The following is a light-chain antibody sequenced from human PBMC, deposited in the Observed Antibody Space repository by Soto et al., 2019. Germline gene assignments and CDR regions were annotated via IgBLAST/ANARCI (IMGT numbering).Light chain of an antibody. CDR1: SSDVGAYTY. CDR2: EVN. V-gene: IGLV2-8*01. Sequence: QSALTQPPSASGSPGQSVTISCTGTSSDVGAYTYVSWYQQYPGKAPKLMIYEVNKRPSGVPDRFSGSKSGKTASLTVSGLQPEDEAYYHCTSYAGSNIGVFGGGTKVTVL. CDR3: TSYAGSNIGV. J-gene: IGLJ3*02.